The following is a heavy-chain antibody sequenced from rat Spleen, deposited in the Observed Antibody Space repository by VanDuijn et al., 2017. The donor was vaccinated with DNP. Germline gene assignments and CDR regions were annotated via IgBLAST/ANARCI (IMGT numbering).Heavy chain of an antibody. CDR3: ARWGDYFDY. CDR1: GLSIPSHY. CDR2: ISYSGRT. Sequence: EVQLQESGTGLVKPSQSLSLTCSVTGLSIPSHYWGWVRQFPGNKLEYIGHISYSGRTTYNPSLKRQISITRDTSKNQFFLQLKAVITEDTATYYCARWGDYFDYWGQGVMVTVSS. V-gene: IGHV3-1*01. J-gene: IGHJ2*01.